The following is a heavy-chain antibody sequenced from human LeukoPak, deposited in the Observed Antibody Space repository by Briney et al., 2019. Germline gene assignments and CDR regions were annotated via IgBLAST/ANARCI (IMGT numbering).Heavy chain of an antibody. CDR3: ARADTAMVTTFDY. D-gene: IGHD5-18*01. V-gene: IGHV4-59*01. CDR1: GGSISSDY. J-gene: IGHJ4*02. CDR2: IYYSGST. Sequence: PSETLSLTCTVSGGSISSDYWSWIRQPPGKGLEWIGYIYYSGSTNYNPSLKSRVTISVDTSKNQFSLKLSSVTAADTAVYYCARADTAMVTTFDYWGQGTLVTVSS.